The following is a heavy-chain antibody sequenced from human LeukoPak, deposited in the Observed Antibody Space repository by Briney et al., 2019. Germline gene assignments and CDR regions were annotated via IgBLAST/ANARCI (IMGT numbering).Heavy chain of an antibody. V-gene: IGHV3-9*01. J-gene: IGHJ6*02. CDR3: AKGNRDSSGFYYYYGMDV. CDR2: INWDSKNI. D-gene: IGHD3-22*01. CDR1: GFTFDDYD. Sequence: PGGSLTLSCAASGFTFDDYDMFWLRQAPGKGLEWVSGINWDSKNIGYAASVKGRFTISRDNAKNSLYLQMNSLRAEDTAFYYCAKGNRDSSGFYYYYGMDVWGQGTTVTVSS.